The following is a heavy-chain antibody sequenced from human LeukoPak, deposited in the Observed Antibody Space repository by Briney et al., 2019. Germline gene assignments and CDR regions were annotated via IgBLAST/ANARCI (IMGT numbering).Heavy chain of an antibody. CDR2: IIPIFGTA. Sequence: VKVSCKASGGTFSSYAISWVRQAPGQGLEWMGGIIPIFGTANYAQKFQGRVTITTDESTSTAYMELSSLRSEDTAVYYCARSRYCSSTSCSSPSWFDPWGQGTLVTVSS. CDR1: GGTFSSYA. CDR3: ARSRYCSSTSCSSPSWFDP. V-gene: IGHV1-69*05. D-gene: IGHD2-2*01. J-gene: IGHJ5*02.